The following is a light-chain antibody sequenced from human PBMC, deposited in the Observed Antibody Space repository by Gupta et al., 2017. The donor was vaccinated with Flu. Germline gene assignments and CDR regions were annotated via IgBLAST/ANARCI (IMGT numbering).Light chain of an antibody. J-gene: IGLJ2*01. CDR2: INSDGSH. CDR3: QTWDTGTVV. V-gene: IGLV4-69*01. Sequence: QVVLTQSPSASASLGGSVKLTCTLDSGHRRHAITWHQQQPKKGPRYLMKINSDGSHPKGEDIPDRFSGSSSGADRYRXIXSLQSEXEADYFCQTWDTGTVVFVGGTKLSVL. CDR1: SGHRRHA.